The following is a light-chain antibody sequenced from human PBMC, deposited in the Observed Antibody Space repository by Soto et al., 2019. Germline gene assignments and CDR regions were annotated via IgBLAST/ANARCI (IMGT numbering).Light chain of an antibody. CDR1: QSVSSSY. J-gene: IGKJ3*01. CDR2: DAF. Sequence: EIVLTQSPATLSLSPGERATLSCGASQSVSSSYFAWYQQKPGLAPRLLIYDAFSSASGITDSFRGSRSETECTLTVSRREAGEFPVHYSQQYGSSPCSFGPETKVDIK. V-gene: IGKV3D-20*01. CDR3: QQYGSSPCS.